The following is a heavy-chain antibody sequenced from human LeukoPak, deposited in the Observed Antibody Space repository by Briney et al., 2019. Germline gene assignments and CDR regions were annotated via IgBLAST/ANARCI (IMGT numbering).Heavy chain of an antibody. J-gene: IGHJ1*01. CDR1: GFTFSSYW. D-gene: IGHD6-19*01. CDR2: INSDGSST. Sequence: GGSLRLSCAASGFTFSSYWMHWVRQAPGKGLVWVSRINSDGSSTSYADSVKGRFTISRDNAKNTLYLQMNSLRAEDTAVYYCARVPITLAGTKDAKYFQHWGQGTLVTVSS. V-gene: IGHV3-74*01. CDR3: ARVPITLAGTKDAKYFQH.